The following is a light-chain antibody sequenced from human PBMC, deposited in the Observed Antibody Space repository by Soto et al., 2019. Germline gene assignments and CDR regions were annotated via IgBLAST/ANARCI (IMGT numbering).Light chain of an antibody. CDR2: DAS. CDR3: QQYNIWPPWT. J-gene: IGKJ1*01. V-gene: IGKV3-15*01. CDR1: QSVSNN. Sequence: ILMTQSPATLSVSPGERATLSCRASQSVSNNLAWYQQKPGQPPRLLIYDASTRATGIPARFRGSGSGTEFTLTISGLQYEDFAVYYCQQYNIWPPWTFGQGTKVEVK.